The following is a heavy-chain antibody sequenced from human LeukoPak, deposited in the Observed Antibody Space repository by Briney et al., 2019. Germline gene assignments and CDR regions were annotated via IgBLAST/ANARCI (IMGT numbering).Heavy chain of an antibody. CDR2: INTNTGNP. D-gene: IGHD4-17*01. CDR1: RYTFTTYA. J-gene: IGHJ3*02. V-gene: IGHV7-4-1*02. CDR3: ARDPNYGDYVAFDI. Sequence: ASVKVSCKASRYTFTTYAINWVRQAPGQGLEWMGWINTNTGNPAYAQGFTGRFVFSLDTSVSTAYLQITSLKAEDTAIYYCARDPNYGDYVAFDIWGQGTMVTVSS.